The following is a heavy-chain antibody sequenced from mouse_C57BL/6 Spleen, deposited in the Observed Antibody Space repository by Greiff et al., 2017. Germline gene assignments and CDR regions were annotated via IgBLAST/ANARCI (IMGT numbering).Heavy chain of an antibody. CDR2: ISSGSSTI. CDR3: ARDYGSSLYFDY. J-gene: IGHJ2*01. Sequence: EVKLMESGGGLVKPGGSLKLSCAASGFTFSDYGMHWVRQAPEKGLEWVAYISSGSSTIYYADTVKGRFTISSDNAKNTLFLQMTSLRSEDTAMYYCARDYGSSLYFDYWGQGTTLTVSS. D-gene: IGHD1-1*01. V-gene: IGHV5-17*01. CDR1: GFTFSDYG.